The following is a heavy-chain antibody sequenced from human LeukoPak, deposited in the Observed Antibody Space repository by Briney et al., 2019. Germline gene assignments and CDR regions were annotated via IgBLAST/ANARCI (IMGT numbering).Heavy chain of an antibody. CDR3: ARVVSSSGWAFDY. V-gene: IGHV4-4*02. CDR1: GGTISSSNW. CDR2: IYQSGST. Sequence: PSETLSLTCAVSGGTISSSNWWSWVRQPPGKGLEWTGEIYQSGSTNYNPSLKSRVTISVDKSKNEFSLKVSSVTAADTAVYYCARVVSSSGWAFDYWGQGTLVTVSS. D-gene: IGHD6-19*01. J-gene: IGHJ4*02.